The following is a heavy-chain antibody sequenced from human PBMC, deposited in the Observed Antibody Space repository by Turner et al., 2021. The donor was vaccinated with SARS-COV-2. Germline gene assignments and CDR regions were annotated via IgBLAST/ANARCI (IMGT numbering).Heavy chain of an antibody. CDR1: GGSISSSSYY. Sequence: QLQLQESGPGLVKPSETLSLSCTVSGGSISSSSYYWGWIRQPPGKGLEWIGNIYYSGSTSYNPSLKSRVTISVDTSKNQFSLKLSSLTAEDTAVYYCARLMDTAMDYYDIDVWGQGTTVTVSS. V-gene: IGHV4-39*01. J-gene: IGHJ6*02. D-gene: IGHD5-18*01. CDR3: ARLMDTAMDYYDIDV. CDR2: IYYSGST.